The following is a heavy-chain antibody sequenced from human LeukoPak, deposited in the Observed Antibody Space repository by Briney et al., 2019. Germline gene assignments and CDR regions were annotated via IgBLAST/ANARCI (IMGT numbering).Heavy chain of an antibody. D-gene: IGHD6-19*01. J-gene: IGHJ4*02. Sequence: GGSLRLSCAASGFTFSSYGMHWVRQAPGKGLEWVAVIWYDGSNKYYADSVKGRFTISRDNSKNTLYLQMNSLRAEDTAVYYCARDNSSGWTLPDWGQGTLVTASS. CDR1: GFTFSSYG. CDR3: ARDNSSGWTLPD. V-gene: IGHV3-33*01. CDR2: IWYDGSNK.